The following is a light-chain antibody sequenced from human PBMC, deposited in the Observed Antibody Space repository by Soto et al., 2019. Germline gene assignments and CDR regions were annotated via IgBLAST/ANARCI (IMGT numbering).Light chain of an antibody. V-gene: IGKV1-39*01. CDR1: QSISSY. J-gene: IGKJ1*01. Sequence: DIHRTRSPSSLSASVGYRVTITCRASQSISSYLNWYQQKPGKAPKLLXYAASSLQSGVPSRFSGSGSGTDFTLTISSLQREDFANYYCQQSYSTLTWTFGQGTKVDIK. CDR3: QQSYSTLTWT. CDR2: AAS.